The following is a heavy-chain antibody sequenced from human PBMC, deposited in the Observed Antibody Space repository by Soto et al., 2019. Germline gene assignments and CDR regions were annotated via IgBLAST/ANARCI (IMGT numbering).Heavy chain of an antibody. CDR1: GFTFSSYG. D-gene: IGHD6-25*01. Sequence: QVQLVESGGGVVQPGRSLRLSCAASGFTFSSYGMHWVRQAPGKGLEWVAVISYDGSNKYYADSVKGRFTISRDNSKYTLYLQMNSLRAEDTAAYYCAKDRRPNYYYGMDVWGQGTTVTGSS. J-gene: IGHJ6*02. CDR2: ISYDGSNK. CDR3: AKDRRPNYYYGMDV. V-gene: IGHV3-30*18.